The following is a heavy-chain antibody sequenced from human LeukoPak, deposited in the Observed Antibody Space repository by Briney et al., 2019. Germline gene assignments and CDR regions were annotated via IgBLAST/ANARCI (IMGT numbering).Heavy chain of an antibody. J-gene: IGHJ4*02. CDR3: ARDLIAAAGSD. Sequence: GASVKVSRKASGYTFTSYDINWVRQATGQGLEWMGWMNPNSGNTGYAQKFQGRVTMTRNTSISTAYMELSSLRSEDAAVYYCARDLIAAAGSDWGQGTLVTVSS. CDR2: MNPNSGNT. V-gene: IGHV1-8*01. CDR1: GYTFTSYD. D-gene: IGHD6-13*01.